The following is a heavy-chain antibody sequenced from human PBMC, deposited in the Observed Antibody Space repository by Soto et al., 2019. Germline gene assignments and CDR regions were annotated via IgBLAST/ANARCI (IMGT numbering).Heavy chain of an antibody. Sequence: GASVKVSCKASGGTFSSYAISWVRQAPGQGLEWMGGIIPIFGTANYAQKFQGRVTITADESTSTAYMELSSLRSEDTAVYYCARVPYNWNYDRRLAETPFDYWGQGTLVTVSS. D-gene: IGHD1-7*01. CDR3: ARVPYNWNYDRRLAETPFDY. J-gene: IGHJ4*02. CDR2: IIPIFGTA. CDR1: GGTFSSYA. V-gene: IGHV1-69*13.